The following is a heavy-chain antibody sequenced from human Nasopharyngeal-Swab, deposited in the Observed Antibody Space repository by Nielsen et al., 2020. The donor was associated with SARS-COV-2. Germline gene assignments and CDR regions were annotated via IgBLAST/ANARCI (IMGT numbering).Heavy chain of an antibody. V-gene: IGHV3-30*18. CDR2: ISYDGSNE. CDR3: AKDVHGDYGGIDY. Sequence: GESLKISCAASGFTFSSSGVDWVRQAPGKGLEWVAVISYDGSNEYYGDSVKGRFTISRDNSKNTLYLQMNSLRVDDTAVYYCAKDVHGDYGGIDYWGQGILVTVSS. CDR1: GFTFSSSG. D-gene: IGHD4-17*01. J-gene: IGHJ4*02.